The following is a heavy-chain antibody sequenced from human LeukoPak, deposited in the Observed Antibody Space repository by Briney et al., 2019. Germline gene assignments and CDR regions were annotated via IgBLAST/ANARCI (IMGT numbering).Heavy chain of an antibody. D-gene: IGHD6-13*01. CDR3: TRGQPLDK. Sequence: RGSLRLSCAASGFTFSSSAMSWVRQAPGKGLEWVSAISNNGGYTYYADSVQGRFTISRDNSKSTLCLQMNSLRAEDTAVYYCTRGQPLDKWGQGTLVIVSS. J-gene: IGHJ4*02. V-gene: IGHV3-23*01. CDR2: ISNNGGYT. CDR1: GFTFSSSA.